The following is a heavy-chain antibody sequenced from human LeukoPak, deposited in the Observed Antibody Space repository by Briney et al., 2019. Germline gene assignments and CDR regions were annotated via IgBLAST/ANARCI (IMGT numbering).Heavy chain of an antibody. D-gene: IGHD3-9*01. V-gene: IGHV4-59*01. CDR2: IYYSGST. CDR1: GGSISSYY. CDR3: ASGYYDILTGYYQIDY. Sequence: SETLSLTCTVSGGSISSYYWSWIRQPPGKGLEWIGYIYYSGSTNYNPSLNSRVTISVDTSKNQFSLKLSSVTAADTAVYYCASGYYDILTGYYQIDYWGRGTLVTVSS. J-gene: IGHJ4*02.